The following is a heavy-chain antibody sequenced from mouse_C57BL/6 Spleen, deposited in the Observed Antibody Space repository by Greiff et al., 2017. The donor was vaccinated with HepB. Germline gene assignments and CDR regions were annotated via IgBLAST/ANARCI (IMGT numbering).Heavy chain of an antibody. V-gene: IGHV1-59*01. CDR2: IDPSDSYT. Sequence: QVQLQQPGAELVRPGTSVKLSCKASGYTFTSYWMHWVKQRPGRGLEWIGVIDPSDSYTNYNQKFKGKATLTVDTSSSTAYMQLSSLTSEDSAVYYCAGGYAMDYWGQGTSVTVSS. J-gene: IGHJ4*01. CDR3: AGGYAMDY. CDR1: GYTFTSYW.